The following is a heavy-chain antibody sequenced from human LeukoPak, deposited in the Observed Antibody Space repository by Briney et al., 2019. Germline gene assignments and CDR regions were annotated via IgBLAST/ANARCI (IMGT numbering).Heavy chain of an antibody. CDR3: AREHYDSSGHRYFDY. CDR1: GGSISSGDYY. CDR2: IYYSGST. V-gene: IGHV4-30-4*01. J-gene: IGHJ4*02. D-gene: IGHD3-22*01. Sequence: PSETLSLTCTVSGGSISSGDYYWSWIRQPPGKGLEWIGYIYYSGSTYYNPSLKSRVTISVDTSKNQFSLKLSSVTAADTAVYYCAREHYDSSGHRYFDYWGQGTLVTVSS.